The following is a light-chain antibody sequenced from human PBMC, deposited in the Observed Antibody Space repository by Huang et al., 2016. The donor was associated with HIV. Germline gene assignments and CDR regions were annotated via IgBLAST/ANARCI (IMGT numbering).Light chain of an antibody. V-gene: IGKV2-29*02. CDR2: ELS. J-gene: IGKJ2*01. CDR1: QGLLYREKIY. Sequence: DIVMTQTPLSLSVTPGQPVSISCKSSQGLLYREKIYLYWYLQKPGQSPQLLIYELSNRFSGVPDRFSGSGSPTDFTLKISRVETEDVGVYYCMQGKQLPYTFGQGTRLEIK. CDR3: MQGKQLPYT.